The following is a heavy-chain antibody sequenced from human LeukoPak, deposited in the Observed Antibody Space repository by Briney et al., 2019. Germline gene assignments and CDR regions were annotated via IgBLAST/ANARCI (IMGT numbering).Heavy chain of an antibody. Sequence: GGSLRLSCAVSGFTFRSYAMSWVRQAPGKGLEWVSAISGSGDTSYYADSVKGRFTISRDNSKNTLYLQMNSLRAEDTAVYYCANSRRLYNWFDPWGQGTLVTVSS. D-gene: IGHD1-1*01. CDR2: ISGSGDTS. V-gene: IGHV3-23*01. CDR3: ANSRRLYNWFDP. J-gene: IGHJ5*02. CDR1: GFTFRSYA.